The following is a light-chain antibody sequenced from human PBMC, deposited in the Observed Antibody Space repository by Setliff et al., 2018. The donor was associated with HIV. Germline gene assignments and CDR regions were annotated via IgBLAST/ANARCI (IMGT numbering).Light chain of an antibody. Sequence: QSVLTQPGSVSGSPGQSITISCTGTSSDVGGYNYVSWYQQHPGKAPNVVIYDVTNRPSGISNRFSGSKSGNMASLTISGLQAEDEAVYYCCSYAGTDTFYVFGTGTKVTVL. J-gene: IGLJ1*01. CDR1: SSDVGGYNY. V-gene: IGLV2-14*03. CDR2: DVT. CDR3: CSYAGTDTFYV.